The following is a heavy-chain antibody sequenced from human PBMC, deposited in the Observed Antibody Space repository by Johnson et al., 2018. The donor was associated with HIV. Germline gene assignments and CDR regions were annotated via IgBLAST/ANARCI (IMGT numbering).Heavy chain of an antibody. J-gene: IGHJ3*02. CDR2: IRYDGSNK. Sequence: QVQLVESGGGVVQTGGSLRLSCAASGFTFSSYGMHWVRQAPGKGLEWVAFIRYDGSNKYYADSVKGRFTISRDNSKNTLYLQMNTLRAEDTAVYYCARDHGQLWLLPAFDIWGQGTMVTVSS. D-gene: IGHD5-18*01. CDR1: GFTFSSYG. V-gene: IGHV3-30*02. CDR3: ARDHGQLWLLPAFDI.